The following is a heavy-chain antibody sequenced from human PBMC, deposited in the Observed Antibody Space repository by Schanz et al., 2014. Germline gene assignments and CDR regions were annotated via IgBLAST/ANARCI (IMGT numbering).Heavy chain of an antibody. D-gene: IGHD1-1*01. CDR3: ARDTTWRLDL. J-gene: IGHJ2*01. V-gene: IGHV4-61*02. Sequence: QVQLQESGPGLVKPSQTLSLTCTVSGGSIRSGTYYWSWIRQPAGKALEWVGRVFPNGITNYNPPPRDRATISPDTSKNRFSRTLTSLTAADTAVYYCARDTTWRLDLWGRGTLVTVSS. CDR1: GGSIRSGTYY. CDR2: VFPNGIT.